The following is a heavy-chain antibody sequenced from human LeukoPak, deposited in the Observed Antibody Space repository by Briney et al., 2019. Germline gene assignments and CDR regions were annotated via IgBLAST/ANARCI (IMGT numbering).Heavy chain of an antibody. Sequence: PEGSLRLSCAASGFTFSDYNMRWIRQAPGKGLEWVSSISRSGSTIYYADSVKGRFTISRDNAKNSLYLQMNSLRAEDTAVYYCAGERQRYYGDYYWGQGTLVTVSS. V-gene: IGHV3-11*04. J-gene: IGHJ4*02. CDR3: AGERQRYYGDYY. D-gene: IGHD4-17*01. CDR2: ISRSGSTI. CDR1: GFTFSDYN.